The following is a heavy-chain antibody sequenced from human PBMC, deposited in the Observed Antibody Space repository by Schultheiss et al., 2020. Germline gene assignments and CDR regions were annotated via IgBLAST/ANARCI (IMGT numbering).Heavy chain of an antibody. J-gene: IGHJ3*01. D-gene: IGHD3-22*01. CDR1: GFTFSSYG. CDR2: ISYDGSNE. Sequence: GGSLRLSCAASGFTFSSYGMHWVRQAPGKGLEWVAVISYDGSNEYYADSVKGRFTISRDNSKNTLYLQMNSLRAEDTALYYCAKDHYYYDSSGDAFDLWGQGTMVTVSS. CDR3: AKDHYYYDSSGDAFDL. V-gene: IGHV3-30*18.